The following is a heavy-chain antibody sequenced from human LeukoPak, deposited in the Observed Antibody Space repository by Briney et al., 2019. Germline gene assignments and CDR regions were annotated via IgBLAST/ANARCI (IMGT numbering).Heavy chain of an antibody. CDR1: GYSISSGYY. CDR3: ARDGGVATIWNAFDI. Sequence: PSETLSLTCTVSGYSISSGYYWGWIRPPPGKGLEWIGSIYHSGSTYYNPSLKSRVTISVDTSKNQFSLKLSSVTAADTAVYYCARDGGVATIWNAFDIWGQGTMVTVSS. V-gene: IGHV4-38-2*02. J-gene: IGHJ3*02. CDR2: IYHSGST. D-gene: IGHD5-12*01.